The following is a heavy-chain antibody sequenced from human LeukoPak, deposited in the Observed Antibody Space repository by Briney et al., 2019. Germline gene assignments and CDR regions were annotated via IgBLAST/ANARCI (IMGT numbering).Heavy chain of an antibody. J-gene: IGHJ4*02. V-gene: IGHV1-18*01. CDR3: ASPQRSSSSLGY. CDR1: GYTFTSYG. Sequence: ASVKVSCKASGYTFTSYGISWVRQAPGQGLEWMGWISAYNGNTNYAQKLQGRVTMTTDTSTSTAYMELSSLRSEDTAVYYCASPQRSSSSLGYWGQGTLVTVSS. CDR2: ISAYNGNT. D-gene: IGHD6-6*01.